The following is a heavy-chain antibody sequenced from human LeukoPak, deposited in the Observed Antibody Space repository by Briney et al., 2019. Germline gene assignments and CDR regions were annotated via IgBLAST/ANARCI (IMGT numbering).Heavy chain of an antibody. V-gene: IGHV4-38-2*02. CDR1: GYSISSGYY. Sequence: SETLSLTCTVSGYSISSGYYWGWIRQPPGKGLEWIGSIYHSGSTYYNPSLKSRVTISVDTSKNQFSLKLSSVTAADTAVYYCARDFHRTVTIFYFDYWGQGTLVTVSS. J-gene: IGHJ4*02. CDR2: IYHSGST. CDR3: ARDFHRTVTIFYFDY. D-gene: IGHD4-17*01.